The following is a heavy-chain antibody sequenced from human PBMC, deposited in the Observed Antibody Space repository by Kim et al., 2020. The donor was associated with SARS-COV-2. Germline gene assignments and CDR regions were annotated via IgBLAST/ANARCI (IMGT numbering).Heavy chain of an antibody. Sequence: SETLSLTCNVSGGSISSSDYYWGWIRQPPGKGLEGIGSFYYSGSTYYNPSLKSRVSISVDTSKNQFSLKVNSVTAADTAVYYCARQNSSSTSYYPRWFDP. D-gene: IGHD2-2*01. J-gene: IGHJ5*02. V-gene: IGHV4-39*01. CDR3: ARQNSSSTSYYPRWFDP. CDR1: GGSISSSDYY. CDR2: FYYSGST.